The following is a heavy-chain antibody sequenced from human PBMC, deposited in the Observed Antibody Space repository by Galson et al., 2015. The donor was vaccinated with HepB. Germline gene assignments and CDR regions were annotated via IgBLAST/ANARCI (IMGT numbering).Heavy chain of an antibody. CDR1: GFTFSDFY. CDR2: ITNNAGST. Sequence: SLRLSCAASGFTFSDFYMSWIRQAPGRGLEWVSYITNNAGSTYYADSVKGRFTISRGNARNSLYLQMNSLRAEDTAVYYCARVWNWGEDYFDYWGQGTLVTVSS. D-gene: IGHD1-7*01. CDR3: ARVWNWGEDYFDY. J-gene: IGHJ4*02. V-gene: IGHV3-11*01.